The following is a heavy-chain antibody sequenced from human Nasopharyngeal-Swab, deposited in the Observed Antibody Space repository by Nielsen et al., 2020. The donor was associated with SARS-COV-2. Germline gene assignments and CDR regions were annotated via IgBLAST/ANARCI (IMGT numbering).Heavy chain of an antibody. V-gene: IGHV4-59*13. CDR2: TYHSGSA. Sequence: SETLSLTCTVSGGSISSYYWSWIRQPPGKGLEWIGFTYHSGSASYNPYLKSRVAISGDTSNNQIPLILNSVTAADSAVYYCAREGECTNGVCYIRGMDVWGKGTTVTVSP. J-gene: IGHJ6*04. CDR1: GGSISSYY. D-gene: IGHD2-8*01. CDR3: AREGECTNGVCYIRGMDV.